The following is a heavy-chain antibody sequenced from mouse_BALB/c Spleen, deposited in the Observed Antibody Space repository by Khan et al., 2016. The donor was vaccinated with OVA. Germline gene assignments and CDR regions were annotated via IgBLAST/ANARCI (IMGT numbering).Heavy chain of an antibody. D-gene: IGHD1-1*01. J-gene: IGHJ2*01. CDR2: ISYSGRT. V-gene: IGHV3-2*02. CDR1: GYSITSDYA. CDR3: ARSVTITTVVATDFDY. Sequence: EVQLQESGPGLVNPSQSLSLTCTVTGYSITSDYAWNWIRQFPGNKLEWMGYISYSGRTSYNSSLKSRISFPRATSKNQVFLQLNSVTTEDTASDFCARSVTITTVVATDFDYWGQGTTLTVSS.